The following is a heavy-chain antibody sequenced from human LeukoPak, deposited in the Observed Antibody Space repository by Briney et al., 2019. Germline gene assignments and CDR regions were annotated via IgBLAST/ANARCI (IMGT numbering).Heavy chain of an antibody. CDR3: ASLIFRVPAVITKSYYILTGITPDDY. CDR2: ISYDGSNK. D-gene: IGHD3-9*01. Sequence: GRSLRLSCAASGFTFSSYAMHWVRQAPGKGLEGVAVISYDGSNKYYADSVKGRFTISRDNSKNTLYLKMNSLRAEDTAVYYCASLIFRVPAVITKSYYILTGITPDDYWGQGTLVTVSS. J-gene: IGHJ4*02. V-gene: IGHV3-30-3*01. CDR1: GFTFSSYA.